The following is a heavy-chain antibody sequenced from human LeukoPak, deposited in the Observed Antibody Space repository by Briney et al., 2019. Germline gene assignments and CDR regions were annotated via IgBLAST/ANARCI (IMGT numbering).Heavy chain of an antibody. Sequence: ASVKVSCNASGYTCTSYAMNWVRQAPGQGLEWMGWINTNTGNPTYAQGFTGRFVFSLDTSVSTAYLQISSLKAEDTAVYYCARVRQGYCTNAVCYTVDYWGQGTLVTVSS. CDR2: INTNTGNP. CDR1: GYTCTSYA. CDR3: ARVRQGYCTNAVCYTVDY. D-gene: IGHD2-8*01. J-gene: IGHJ4*02. V-gene: IGHV7-4-1*02.